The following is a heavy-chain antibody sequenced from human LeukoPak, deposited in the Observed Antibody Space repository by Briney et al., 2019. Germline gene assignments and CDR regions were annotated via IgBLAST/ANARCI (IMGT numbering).Heavy chain of an antibody. CDR2: ISAYNGNT. Sequence: ASVKVSCKASGYAFTSYGISWVRQAPGQGLEWMAWISAYNGNTNYAQKLQGRVTMTTDTSTSTAYMELRSLRSDDTAVYYCARAGGTIAVAGNFDYWGQGTLVTVSS. J-gene: IGHJ4*02. V-gene: IGHV1-18*01. CDR3: ARAGGTIAVAGNFDY. D-gene: IGHD6-19*01. CDR1: GYAFTSYG.